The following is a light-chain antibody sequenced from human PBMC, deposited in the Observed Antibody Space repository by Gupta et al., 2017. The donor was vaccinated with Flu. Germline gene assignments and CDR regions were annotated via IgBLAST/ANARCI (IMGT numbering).Light chain of an antibody. Sequence: QSGLTEPASVSGSPRQSITIACTGSSTDVGVYNFVSWYQEHPGKAPKVIIYEVSNRPSGVSDRFSGSQSGNTASLTISGLRAEDEGDYYCCSYTSNRAPYVFGTGTKVAVL. CDR3: CSYTSNRAPYV. CDR2: EVS. CDR1: STDVGVYNF. J-gene: IGLJ1*01. V-gene: IGLV2-14*01.